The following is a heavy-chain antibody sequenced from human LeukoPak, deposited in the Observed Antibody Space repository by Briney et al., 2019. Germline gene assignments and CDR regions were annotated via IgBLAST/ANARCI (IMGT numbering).Heavy chain of an antibody. Sequence: GGSLRLSRAASGFTFSSYAMSWVRQAPGKGLEWVSAISGSGGSTYYADSVKGRFTISRDNSKNTLYLKMNSLRAEDTAVYYCAKGGGSSWYYGWFDPWGQGTLVTVSS. CDR2: ISGSGGST. CDR3: AKGGGSSWYYGWFDP. D-gene: IGHD6-13*01. V-gene: IGHV3-23*01. CDR1: GFTFSSYA. J-gene: IGHJ5*02.